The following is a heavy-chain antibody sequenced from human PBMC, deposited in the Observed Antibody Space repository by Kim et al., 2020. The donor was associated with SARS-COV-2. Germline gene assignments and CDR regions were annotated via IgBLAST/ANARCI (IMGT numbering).Heavy chain of an antibody. CDR2: GSGGSR. J-gene: IGHJ6*02. CDR3: ARRMDV. V-gene: IGHV3-23*01. Sequence: GSGGSRYYADSVKGRFTISRDKSNDTMYLQMNSQRAEETAGYYCARRMDVWGQGTTVTVSS.